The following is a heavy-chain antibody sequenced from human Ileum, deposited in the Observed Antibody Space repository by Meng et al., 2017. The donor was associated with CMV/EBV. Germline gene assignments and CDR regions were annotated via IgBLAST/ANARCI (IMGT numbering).Heavy chain of an antibody. Sequence: GESLKISCAASGFTFSSYGMHWVRQAPGKGLEWVAFIRYDGSNKYYADSVKGRFTISRDNSKNTLYLQMNSLRAEDTAVYYCAKVGHRTTVTIFYYYYGMDVWGQGNTVNV. J-gene: IGHJ6*02. CDR1: GFTFSSYG. CDR2: IRYDGSNK. V-gene: IGHV3-30*02. D-gene: IGHD4-11*01. CDR3: AKVGHRTTVTIFYYYYGMDV.